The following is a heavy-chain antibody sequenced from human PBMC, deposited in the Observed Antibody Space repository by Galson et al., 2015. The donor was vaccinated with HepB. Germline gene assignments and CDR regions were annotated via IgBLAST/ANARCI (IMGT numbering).Heavy chain of an antibody. CDR2: IIPILGIS. CDR1: GGIFNRYA. D-gene: IGHD6-6*01. V-gene: IGHV1-69*10. J-gene: IGHJ4*02. CDR3: EIFDYTISSKMRDSFDY. Sequence: SVKLSCTASGGIFNRYALSWVRQAPGQGLEWMGGIIPILGISNYAQKFQGRVTITSDTSANTAYMDLSSLRSEDTAVYSWEIFDYTISSKMRDSFDYWGQGTLITVSS.